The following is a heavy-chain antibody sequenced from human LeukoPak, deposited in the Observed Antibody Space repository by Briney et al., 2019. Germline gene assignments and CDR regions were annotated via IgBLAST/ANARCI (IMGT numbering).Heavy chain of an antibody. J-gene: IGHJ4*02. V-gene: IGHV4-34*01. CDR2: IYDSGST. CDR1: GGSFSGYY. Sequence: SETLSLTCAVYGGSFSGYYWGWIRQPPGKGLEWIGSIYDSGSTNYNPSLKSRVTISVDTSKNQFSLKLSSVTAADTAVYYCARRIVVVVAADDYFDYWGQGTLVTVSS. CDR3: ARRIVVVVAADDYFDY. D-gene: IGHD2-15*01.